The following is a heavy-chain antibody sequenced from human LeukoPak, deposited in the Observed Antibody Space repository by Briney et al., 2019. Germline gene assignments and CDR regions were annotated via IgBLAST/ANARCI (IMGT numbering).Heavy chain of an antibody. D-gene: IGHD2-21*01. Sequence: ASVKVSCKASGYTFTSYDINWVRQATGQGLEWMGWMNPNSGNTGYAQRFQGRVTMTRSTSISTAYMELSSLRFEDTAVYYCTRSVRNGHIDYWGQGTLVTVSS. CDR1: GYTFTSYD. CDR2: MNPNSGNT. V-gene: IGHV1-8*01. J-gene: IGHJ4*02. CDR3: TRSVRNGHIDY.